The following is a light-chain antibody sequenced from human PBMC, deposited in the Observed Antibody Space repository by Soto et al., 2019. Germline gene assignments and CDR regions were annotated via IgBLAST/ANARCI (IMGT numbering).Light chain of an antibody. Sequence: QAVVTQPPSASGTPGQRVTISCSGSSSNIGDNSAYWFQQLPGTAPKLLIYRSTQRPSGVPDRFSGSKSGTSASLAISGLRSEDEADYYCAAWDGSLSAWVFGGGTKVTVL. CDR3: AAWDGSLSAWV. CDR2: RST. J-gene: IGLJ3*02. V-gene: IGLV1-47*01. CDR1: SSNIGDNS.